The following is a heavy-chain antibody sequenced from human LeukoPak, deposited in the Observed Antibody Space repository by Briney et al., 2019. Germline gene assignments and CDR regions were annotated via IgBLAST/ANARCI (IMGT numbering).Heavy chain of an antibody. CDR2: IYYSGST. Sequence: SETLSLTCTVSGGSISSYYWSWIRQPPGKGLGWIGYIYYSGSTNYNPSLKSRVTISVDTSKNQFSLKLSSVTAADTAVYYCARGPLLRYFDWFTNWFDPWGQGTLVTVSS. CDR1: GGSISSYY. CDR3: ARGPLLRYFDWFTNWFDP. V-gene: IGHV4-59*01. D-gene: IGHD3-9*01. J-gene: IGHJ5*02.